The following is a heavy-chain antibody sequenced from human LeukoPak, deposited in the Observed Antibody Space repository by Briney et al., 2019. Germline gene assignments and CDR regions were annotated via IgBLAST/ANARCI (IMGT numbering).Heavy chain of an antibody. D-gene: IGHD6-13*01. J-gene: IGHJ4*02. CDR1: GYTFTSYG. CDR2: ISAYNGNT. V-gene: IGHV1-18*01. Sequence: ASVKASCKASGYTFTSYGISWVRQAPGQGLEWMGWISAYNGNTNYAQKLQGRATMTTDTSTSTAYMELRSLRSDDTAVYYCARDRAGAPDVYWGQGTLVTVSS. CDR3: ARDRAGAPDVY.